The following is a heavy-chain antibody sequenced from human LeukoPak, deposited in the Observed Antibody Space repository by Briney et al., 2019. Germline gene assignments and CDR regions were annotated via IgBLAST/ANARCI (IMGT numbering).Heavy chain of an antibody. J-gene: IGHJ4*02. CDR1: GYTFDNYH. CDR2: ISPYNGDT. D-gene: IGHD2-2*01. CDR3: VRPGGYGSSWFLF. Sequence: ASVKVSCKTSGYTFDNYHIGWVRQAPGHGVEWMGWISPYNGDTKYAQSLQGRVSMTTVTSTSTAYMELTRLRSDDTAVYYCVRPGGYGSSWFLFWGRGTLVTVSS. V-gene: IGHV1-18*01.